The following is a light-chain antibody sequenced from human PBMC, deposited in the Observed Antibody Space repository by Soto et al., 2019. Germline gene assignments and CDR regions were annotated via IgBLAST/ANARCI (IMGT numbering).Light chain of an antibody. CDR1: SNDIGGYNY. CDR2: EVT. V-gene: IGLV2-8*01. Sequence: QSVLTQPPSASGSPGQSVTISCTGTSNDIGGYNYVSWYQQHPGKAPKLMIYEVTKRPSGVPDRFSGSRSGNTASLTVSGLQAEDEADYYCCSSTGSNYLYVFGTGTRSPS. CDR3: CSSTGSNYLYV. J-gene: IGLJ1*01.